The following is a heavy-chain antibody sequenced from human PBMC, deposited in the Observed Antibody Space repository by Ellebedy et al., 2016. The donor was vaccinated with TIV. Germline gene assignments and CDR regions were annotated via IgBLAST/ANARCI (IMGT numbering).Heavy chain of an antibody. V-gene: IGHV3-30-3*01. J-gene: IGHJ4*02. CDR2: ISYDGSNK. CDR3: ARDRVEHYYYSGNYYPSYYFDY. Sequence: GESLKISCAASGFTFSSYAMNWVRQAPGKGLEWVAVISYDGSNKYYADSVKGRFTISRDNSKNTLYLQMNSLRAEDTAVYYCARDRVEHYYYSGNYYPSYYFDYWGQGTLVTASS. CDR1: GFTFSSYA. D-gene: IGHD3-10*01.